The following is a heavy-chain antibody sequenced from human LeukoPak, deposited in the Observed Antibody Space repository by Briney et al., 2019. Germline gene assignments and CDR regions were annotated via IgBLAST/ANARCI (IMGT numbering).Heavy chain of an antibody. CDR2: ISHDGHNI. Sequence: GRSLRLSCAASGFTFSSYAMHWVRQAPGKGLEWVAVISHDGHNIYYADSVKGRFTISRDNSKYMVYLQMNSLRAEDTAVYYCARDDGYSYGYVVDYWGQGTLVTVSS. CDR1: GFTFSSYA. D-gene: IGHD5-18*01. J-gene: IGHJ4*02. V-gene: IGHV3-30*04. CDR3: ARDDGYSYGYVVDY.